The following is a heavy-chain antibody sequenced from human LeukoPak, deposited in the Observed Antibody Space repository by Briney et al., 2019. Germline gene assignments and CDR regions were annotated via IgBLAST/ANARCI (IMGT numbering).Heavy chain of an antibody. CDR1: GFSFSGSA. CDR2: IRSKANSYAT. Sequence: GGSLRLSCAASGFSFSGSAMHWVRRASGKGLEWVGRIRSKANSYATAYAASVKGRFTISRDDSKNTAYLQMKSLKTEDTAVYYCTRRGGYGGTGASGDYWGQGTLVTVSS. V-gene: IGHV3-73*01. CDR3: TRRGGYGGTGASGDY. J-gene: IGHJ4*02. D-gene: IGHD5-12*01.